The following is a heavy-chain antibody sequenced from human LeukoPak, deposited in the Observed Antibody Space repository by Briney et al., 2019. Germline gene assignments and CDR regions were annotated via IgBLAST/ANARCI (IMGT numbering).Heavy chain of an antibody. CDR1: GFTVSSNY. D-gene: IGHD3-22*01. V-gene: IGHV3-66*01. Sequence: GGSLRLSCAASGFTVSSNYMTWVRQAPGKGLEWVSVIYSGGSTYYADSVKGRFTLSRDNSENTLFLQMNSLRAEDTAVYYCAREPQGDSSGYDAFDIWGQGTMVTVSS. CDR3: AREPQGDSSGYDAFDI. J-gene: IGHJ3*02. CDR2: IYSGGST.